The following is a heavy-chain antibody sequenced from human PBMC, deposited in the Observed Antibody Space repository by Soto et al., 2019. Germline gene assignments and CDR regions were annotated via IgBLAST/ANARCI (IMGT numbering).Heavy chain of an antibody. CDR1: GGTFSSYA. V-gene: IGHV1-69*13. CDR2: IIPIFGTA. J-gene: IGHJ6*02. Sequence: SVRVSCRASGGTFSSYAISWVRQAPGQGLEWMGGIIPIFGTANYAQKFQGRVTITADESTSTAYMELSSLRSEDTAVYYCARGVVVVAATSYYYYYGMDVWGQGTTVTVSS. CDR3: ARGVVVVAATSYYYYYGMDV. D-gene: IGHD2-15*01.